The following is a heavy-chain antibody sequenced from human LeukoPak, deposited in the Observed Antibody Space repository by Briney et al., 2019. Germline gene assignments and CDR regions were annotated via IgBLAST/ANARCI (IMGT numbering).Heavy chain of an antibody. CDR2: INAGNGDT. CDR1: GYTFTTYA. CDR3: ARDTRYCSSTRCSKWFDP. D-gene: IGHD2-2*01. Sequence: ASVKVSCKASGYTFTTYAMHWVRQAPGQRLEWMGWINAGNGDTKYSQKFQGRVTITRDTSARTAYMELSSLRSEDTAVYYCARDTRYCSSTRCSKWFDPWGQGTLVTVSS. J-gene: IGHJ5*02. V-gene: IGHV1-3*01.